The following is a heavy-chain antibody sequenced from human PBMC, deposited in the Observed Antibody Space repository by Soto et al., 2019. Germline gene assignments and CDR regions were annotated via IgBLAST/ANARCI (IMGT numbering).Heavy chain of an antibody. V-gene: IGHV3-23*01. Sequence: EVQLLDSGGGLVQPGGSLRLSCTVSGFTFSSYAMNWVRQAPGKGLEWVSVISDSGGSTYYADSVKGRFTISRDNSKNTLHLQINSLRAEDTAVYYCATSDGIAGLDPWGQGTLVTVSS. D-gene: IGHD6-13*01. CDR1: GFTFSSYA. J-gene: IGHJ5*02. CDR3: ATSDGIAGLDP. CDR2: ISDSGGST.